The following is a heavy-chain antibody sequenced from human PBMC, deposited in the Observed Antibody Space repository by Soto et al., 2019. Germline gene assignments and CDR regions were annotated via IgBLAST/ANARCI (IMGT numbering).Heavy chain of an antibody. CDR3: AGGGGSYSSGWYYDS. CDR1: GVSISNSNTY. CDR2: VYYRGST. D-gene: IGHD6-19*01. J-gene: IGHJ4*02. V-gene: IGHV4-59*08. Sequence: QVQLQESGPGLVKPSETMSLTCTVAGVSISNSNTYWNWVRQPPGKGLEWIGFVYYRGSTKYNPSLESRVNISVDASRNQPPLEVTSVTATDTGVYYCAGGGGSYSSGWYYDSWGQGTLVTVSS.